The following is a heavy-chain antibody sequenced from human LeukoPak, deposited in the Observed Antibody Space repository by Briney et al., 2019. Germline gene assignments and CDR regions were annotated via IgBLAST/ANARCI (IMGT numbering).Heavy chain of an antibody. CDR1: VFTFSSDW. D-gene: IGHD2-15*01. CDR2: SNHNGVSR. Sequence: PGGSLRLSCAASVFTFSSDWMHWVRQAAGEGLVWVSRSNHNGVSRAYADVVKGRFTISRDDARGTVYLQMDSLSADATAVYYCARVPGYVGYFYGMDVWGQGTTVTVSS. J-gene: IGHJ6*02. CDR3: ARVPGYVGYFYGMDV. V-gene: IGHV3-74*01.